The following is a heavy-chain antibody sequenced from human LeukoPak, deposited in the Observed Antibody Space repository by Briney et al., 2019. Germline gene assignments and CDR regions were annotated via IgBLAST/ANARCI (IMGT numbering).Heavy chain of an antibody. D-gene: IGHD6-13*01. CDR3: ARDTQSAGTDY. Sequence: SETLSLTCTVSGGSISNSRYYWGWIRQPPGKGLEWIASIFYGGSTHYNPSLKSRVTILVDTSKNQFSLKVTSVTAADTAVYYCARDTQSAGTDYWGQGTLVTVSS. CDR1: GGSISNSRYY. CDR2: IFYGGST. J-gene: IGHJ4*02. V-gene: IGHV4-39*07.